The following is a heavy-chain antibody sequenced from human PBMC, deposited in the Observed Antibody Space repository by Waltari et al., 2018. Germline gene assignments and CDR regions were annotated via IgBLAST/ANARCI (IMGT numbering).Heavy chain of an antibody. CDR2: INPKRGGT. J-gene: IGHJ4*02. D-gene: IGHD3-22*01. CDR1: GYTFTGYY. CDR3: ARSPTYYYDSSGANDY. Sequence: QVQLVQSGAAVKKPGASVKVSCKASGYTFTGYYMHWVRQAPGQGLEWMGRINPKRGGTNYAQKFQGRVTMTRDTSISTAYMELSRLRSDDTAVYYCARSPTYYYDSSGANDYWGQGTLVTVSS. V-gene: IGHV1-2*06.